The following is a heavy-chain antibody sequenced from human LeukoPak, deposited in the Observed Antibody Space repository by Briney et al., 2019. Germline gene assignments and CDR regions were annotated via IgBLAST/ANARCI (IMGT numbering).Heavy chain of an antibody. D-gene: IGHD6-13*01. CDR3: VAYKFLLSWSALDF. CDR2: MRQDGSDK. Sequence: GGSLRLSCAVSGFTSSTAWLTWVRQAPGKGLEWVADMRQDGSDKYYVDSVKGRFFISGDIAKNSVSLHMNRLSVEDTAVYYCVAYKFLLSWSALDFWGRGTMVTVSS. J-gene: IGHJ3*01. V-gene: IGHV3-7*01. CDR1: GFTSSTAW.